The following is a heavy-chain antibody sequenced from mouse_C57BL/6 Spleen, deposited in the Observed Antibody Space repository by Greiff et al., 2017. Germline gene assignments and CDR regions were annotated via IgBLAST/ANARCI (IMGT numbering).Heavy chain of an antibody. D-gene: IGHD1-1*01. CDR2: IYPGSGNT. V-gene: IGHV1-76*01. Sequence: VKLQEPGAELVRPGASVKLSCKASGYTFTDYYIHWVKQRPGQGLEWIARIYPGSGNTYYNEKFKGKATLTEEKSSSTAYMQLSSLTSEDSAVYFCARYYGSRLFDYWGQGTTLTVSA. J-gene: IGHJ2*01. CDR1: GYTFTDYY. CDR3: ARYYGSRLFDY.